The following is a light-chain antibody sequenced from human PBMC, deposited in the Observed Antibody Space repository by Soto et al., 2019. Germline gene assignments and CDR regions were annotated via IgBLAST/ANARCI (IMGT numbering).Light chain of an antibody. V-gene: IGLV1-40*01. CDR2: GNS. CDR3: QSYDSSLSGYV. Sequence: SVLTQPPSVSGAPGQRGTISCTGSSSKIGAGYDVHWYQQLPGTAPKLLIYGNSNRPSGVPDRFSGSKSGTSASLAITGLQAEDEADYYCQSYDSSLSGYVFGTGTKVTVL. J-gene: IGLJ1*01. CDR1: SSKIGAGYD.